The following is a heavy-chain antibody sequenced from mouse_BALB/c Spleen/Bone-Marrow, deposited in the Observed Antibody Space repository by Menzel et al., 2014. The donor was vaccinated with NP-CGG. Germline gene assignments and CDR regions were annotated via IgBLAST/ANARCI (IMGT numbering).Heavy chain of an antibody. D-gene: IGHD4-1*01. J-gene: IGHJ4*01. CDR2: IDPANGNT. Sequence: EVQLQQSGAELVKPGASVKLSCTASGFNIKDTYMHWVKQRSEQGLEWIGRIDPANGNTKYDPKFQGKATITADTSSNTAYLQLSSLTSEDTAVYYCARWEYYAMDCWGQGTSVTVSS. CDR3: ARWEYYAMDC. CDR1: GFNIKDTY. V-gene: IGHV14-3*02.